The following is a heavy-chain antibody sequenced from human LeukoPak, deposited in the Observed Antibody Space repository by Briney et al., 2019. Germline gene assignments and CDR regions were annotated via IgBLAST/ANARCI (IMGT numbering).Heavy chain of an antibody. CDR2: INKDGSDK. V-gene: IGHV3-7*01. D-gene: IGHD4-23*01. CDR3: ARDAGYGGNSDY. Sequence: GGSLRLSCAASGFTFSMYWMSWVRQAPGRGLESVAYINKDGSDKYYVDSVKGRFTVSRDNAKNSLYLQMNSLRAEDTAVYYCARDAGYGGNSDYWGQGTLVTVSS. J-gene: IGHJ4*02. CDR1: GFTFSMYW.